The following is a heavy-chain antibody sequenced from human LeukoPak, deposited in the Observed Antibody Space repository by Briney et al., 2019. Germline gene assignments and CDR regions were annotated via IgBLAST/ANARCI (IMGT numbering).Heavy chain of an antibody. V-gene: IGHV3-64*01. CDR1: GFTFSSYA. CDR3: ARFYCSSTSCLFDY. CDR2: ISSNGGST. J-gene: IGHJ4*02. Sequence: GGSLRLSCAAAGFTFSSYAMHWVRQAPGKGLEYVSAISSNGGSTYYANSVKGRFTISRDNSKNTLYLQMGSLGAEDMAVYYCARFYCSSTSCLFDYWGQGTLVTVSS. D-gene: IGHD2-2*01.